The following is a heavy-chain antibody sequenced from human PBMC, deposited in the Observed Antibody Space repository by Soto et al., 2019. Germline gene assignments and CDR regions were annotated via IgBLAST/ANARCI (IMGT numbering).Heavy chain of an antibody. J-gene: IGHJ6*02. CDR3: AKTSKTTIMSVYDV. CDR1: GFTFSDHG. D-gene: IGHD3-16*01. V-gene: IGHV3-23*01. CDR2: TSGSGGTT. Sequence: GGSLRLSCEASGFTFSDHGMSWVRQAPGKGLEWVSVTSGSGGTTYYVDSVKGRFTISRDNSINTLYLQMNSLRVEDTAVYYCAKTSKTTIMSVYDVWGQGTTVTVSS.